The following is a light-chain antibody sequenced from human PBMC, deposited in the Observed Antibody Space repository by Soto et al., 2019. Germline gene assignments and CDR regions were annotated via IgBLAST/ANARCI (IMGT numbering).Light chain of an antibody. J-gene: IGLJ3*02. CDR1: SSDVGGFNY. Sequence: QSVLPQPASVSGSPGQSITISCTGTSSDVGGFNYVSWYQQYPCEAPKLLIYEVSNRPSGVSSRFSGSKSGNTASLTISGLQADDEGDYYCSSFTTSNTWVFGGGTKVTVL. CDR3: SSFTTSNTWV. CDR2: EVS. V-gene: IGLV2-14*01.